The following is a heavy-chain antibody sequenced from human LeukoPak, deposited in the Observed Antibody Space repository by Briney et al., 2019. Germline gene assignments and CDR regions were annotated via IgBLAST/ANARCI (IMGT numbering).Heavy chain of an antibody. CDR2: IYPGDSDT. V-gene: IGHV5-51*01. J-gene: IGHJ6*03. Sequence: GESLKISCKGSGYSFTSYWIGWVRQMPGKGLEWMGIIYPGDSDTRYSPSFQGQVTISADKSISTAYLQWSSLKASDTAMYYCARRQIGYCSSTSCPSRYYYYMDVWGRGTTVTVSS. CDR1: GYSFTSYW. CDR3: ARRQIGYCSSTSCPSRYYYYMDV. D-gene: IGHD2-2*01.